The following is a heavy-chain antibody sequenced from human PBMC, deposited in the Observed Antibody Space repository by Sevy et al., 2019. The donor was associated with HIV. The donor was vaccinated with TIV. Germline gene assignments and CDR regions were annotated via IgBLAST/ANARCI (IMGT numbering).Heavy chain of an antibody. V-gene: IGHV3-23*01. CDR2: ISGSGGST. CDR1: GFTFSSYA. Sequence: GGSLRLSCAASGFTFSSYAMSWVRQAPGKGLEGVSAISGSGGSTYYADSVKGRFTISRDNSKTTLYLQMNSLRAEDTAVYYCAKDVPPSSSSGWWRGKAQYWGQGTLVTVSS. J-gene: IGHJ4*02. CDR3: AKDVPPSSSSGWWRGKAQY. D-gene: IGHD6-19*01.